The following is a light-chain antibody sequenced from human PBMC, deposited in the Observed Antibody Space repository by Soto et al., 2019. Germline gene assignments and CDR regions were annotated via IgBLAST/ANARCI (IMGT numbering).Light chain of an antibody. V-gene: IGKV3D-15*01. Sequence: EIVMPQSRATLSVSPGERAPLSWRASQRVSRNLAWYQQKPGLAPRLLIYDASSRATGIPDRFSGSGSGTDFTLTISSLQPDDFATYYCQQYNSYSPSLAFGQGTKVDIK. J-gene: IGKJ1*01. CDR3: QQYNSYSPSLA. CDR2: DAS. CDR1: QRVSRN.